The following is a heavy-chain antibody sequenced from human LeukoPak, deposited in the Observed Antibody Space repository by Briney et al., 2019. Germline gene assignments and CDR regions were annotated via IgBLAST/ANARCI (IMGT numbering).Heavy chain of an antibody. CDR3: SRHGGGDIVAPYGFYFDY. CDR1: GGSISSSSYY. J-gene: IGHJ4*02. V-gene: IGHV4-39*01. CDR2: IYYSGGT. Sequence: SETLSLTCTVSGGSISSSSYYWGWIRQPPGKGLEWIGSIYYSGGTYYNPSLKSRVTISVDTSKNQFSLKLSCVTAADTAVYYCSRHGGGDIVAPYGFYFDYWGQGTLVTVSS. D-gene: IGHD5-12*01.